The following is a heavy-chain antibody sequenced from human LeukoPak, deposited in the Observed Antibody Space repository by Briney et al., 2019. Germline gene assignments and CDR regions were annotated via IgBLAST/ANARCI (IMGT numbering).Heavy chain of an antibody. V-gene: IGHV1-2*02. Sequence: ASVKVSCKASGYTFTGYYMHWVRQAPGQGLEWTGWINPNSGGTNYAQKFQGRVTMTRDTSISTAYMELSRLRSDDTAVYYCARSSSGSYSIDAFDIWGQGTMVTVSS. CDR2: INPNSGGT. CDR3: ARSSSGSYSIDAFDI. D-gene: IGHD1-26*01. J-gene: IGHJ3*02. CDR1: GYTFTGYY.